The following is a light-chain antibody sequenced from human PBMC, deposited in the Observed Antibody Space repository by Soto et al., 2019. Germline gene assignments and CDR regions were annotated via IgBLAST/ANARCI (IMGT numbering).Light chain of an antibody. Sequence: QSALTQPASVSGSPGQSITISCTGTSSDVGGYNYVSWYQQHPGKAPKLMIYEVSSRPSGVSNRFSGSKSGNTASLTISGLQAEDEADYYCSSYTSISTLVFGGGTKLT. CDR1: SSDVGGYNY. CDR2: EVS. J-gene: IGLJ2*01. CDR3: SSYTSISTLV. V-gene: IGLV2-14*01.